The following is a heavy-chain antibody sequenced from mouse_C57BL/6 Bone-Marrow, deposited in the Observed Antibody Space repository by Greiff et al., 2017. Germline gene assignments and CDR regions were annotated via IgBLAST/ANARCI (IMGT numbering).Heavy chain of an antibody. D-gene: IGHD3-2*02. V-gene: IGHV14-2*01. CDR3: ARAAQAPGPRVSFDY. CDR2: IDPEDGET. CDR1: GFNIKDYY. J-gene: IGHJ2*01. Sequence: EVQLQQSGAELVKPGASVKLSCTASGFNIKDYYMHWVKQRTEQGLEWIGRIDPEDGETKYAPKFQGKATIPADTSSNTAYLQRSSLTSEDTAVYYCARAAQAPGPRVSFDYWGQGTTLTVSS.